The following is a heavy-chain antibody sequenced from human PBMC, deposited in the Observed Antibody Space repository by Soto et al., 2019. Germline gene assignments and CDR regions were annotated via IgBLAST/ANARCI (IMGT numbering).Heavy chain of an antibody. CDR2: IYYSGSA. Sequence: LQLQESGPGLVKPSETLSLTCTVSGGSITSNAYYWGWIRQPPGKGLEWLGYIYYSGSASYNPSLKSRVTMSVDTSKNQFSLKLSSVTAADTAVYYCARRPERGSYSWCFDYWGQGTLVTVSS. J-gene: IGHJ4*02. CDR3: ARRPERGSYSWCFDY. CDR1: GGSITSNAYY. D-gene: IGHD1-26*01. V-gene: IGHV4-39*01.